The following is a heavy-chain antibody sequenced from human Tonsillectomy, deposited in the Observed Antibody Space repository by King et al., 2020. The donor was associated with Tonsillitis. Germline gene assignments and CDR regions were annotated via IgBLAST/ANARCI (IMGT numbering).Heavy chain of an antibody. V-gene: IGHV4-59*01. D-gene: IGHD6-19*01. CDR3: ARSAEVAGSAGAFDS. Sequence: LQLQESGPGLVKPSETLSLTCTVSGGSISSYYWSWIRQPPGKGLEWIGYIYYSGSTNYNPSLKSRVTISVDTSKNQFSLKLSSVTAADTAVYYCARSAEVAGSAGAFDSWGQGTLVTVSS. CDR2: IYYSGST. CDR1: GGSISSYY. J-gene: IGHJ4*02.